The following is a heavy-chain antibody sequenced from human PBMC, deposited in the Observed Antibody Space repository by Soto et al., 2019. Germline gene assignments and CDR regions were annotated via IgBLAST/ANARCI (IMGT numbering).Heavy chain of an antibody. D-gene: IGHD2-21*01. J-gene: IGHJ4*02. CDR3: ARGRRGDNPFKTTSHFDY. CDR2: IYYSGST. CDR1: GGSISSYY. V-gene: IGHV4-59*01. Sequence: SETLSLTCTVSGGSISSYYWSWIRQPPGKGLEWIGYIYYSGSTNYNPSLKSRVTISVDTSKNQFSLKLSSVTAADTAVYYCARGRRGDNPFKTTSHFDYWGQGTLVTVSS.